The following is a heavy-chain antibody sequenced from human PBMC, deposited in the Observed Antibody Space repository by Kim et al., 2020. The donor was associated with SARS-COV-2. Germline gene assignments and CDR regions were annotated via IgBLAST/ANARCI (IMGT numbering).Heavy chain of an antibody. Sequence: NYAQKFQGRVTMTRDTSISTAYMELSRLRSDDTAVYYCARASRRVGATSHWGQGTLVTVSS. D-gene: IGHD1-26*01. V-gene: IGHV1-2*02. J-gene: IGHJ4*02. CDR3: ARASRRVGATSH.